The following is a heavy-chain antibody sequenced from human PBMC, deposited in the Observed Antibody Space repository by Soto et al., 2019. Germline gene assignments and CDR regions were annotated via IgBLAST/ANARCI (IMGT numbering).Heavy chain of an antibody. V-gene: IGHV4-30-2*01. Sequence: PSETLSLTCAVSGGSISSGGYSWSWIRQPPGKGLEWIGYIYHSGSTYYNPSLKSRVTISVDRSKNQFSLKLSSVTAADTAVYYCARRLYYDFWSGYYTPLDAFDIWGQGTMVTVSS. CDR2: IYHSGST. J-gene: IGHJ3*02. D-gene: IGHD3-3*01. CDR3: ARRLYYDFWSGYYTPLDAFDI. CDR1: GGSISSGGYS.